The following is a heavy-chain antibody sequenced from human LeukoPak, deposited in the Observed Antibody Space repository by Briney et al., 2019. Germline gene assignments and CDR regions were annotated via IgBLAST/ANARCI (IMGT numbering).Heavy chain of an antibody. CDR2: ISSSSSYT. J-gene: IGHJ4*02. Sequence: GGSLRLSCAASGFSFSGYYMSWLRQAPGKGLEWVSYISSSSSYTNYADSVKGRFTISRDNAKNSLYLQMNSLRAEDTAVYYCARDRGYSGYDSDYWGQGTLVTVSS. V-gene: IGHV3-11*06. CDR3: ARDRGYSGYDSDY. D-gene: IGHD5-12*01. CDR1: GFSFSGYY.